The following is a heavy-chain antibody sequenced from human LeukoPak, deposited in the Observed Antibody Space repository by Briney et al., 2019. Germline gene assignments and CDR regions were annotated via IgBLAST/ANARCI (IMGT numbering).Heavy chain of an antibody. D-gene: IGHD6-19*01. Sequence: GGSLKLSCAASGFTFSGSDVHWARQASGKGLEWVGRITTKANSYATASAASLKGRFTISRDDSRNTAYLQMNSLRTEDTAVYYCTTYISGHYWGQGTLVTVSS. V-gene: IGHV3-73*01. CDR2: ITTKANSYAT. CDR1: GFTFSGSD. CDR3: TTYISGHY. J-gene: IGHJ4*02.